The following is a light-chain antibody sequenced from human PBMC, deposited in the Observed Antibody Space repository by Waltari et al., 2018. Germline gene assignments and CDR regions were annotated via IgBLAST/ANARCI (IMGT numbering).Light chain of an antibody. V-gene: IGKV1-39*01. CDR3: QQSYSLLRLT. CDR1: QSLHNY. CDR2: ATY. Sequence: DIQMTQSPSYLSASVGDTVTITCRASQSLHNYLTWYQQKPGKAPILLIYATYTLQSGVPSRFSGSGSGTDFTLTISNLQPEDFATYYCQQSYSLLRLTFGGGTKVDIK. J-gene: IGKJ4*01.